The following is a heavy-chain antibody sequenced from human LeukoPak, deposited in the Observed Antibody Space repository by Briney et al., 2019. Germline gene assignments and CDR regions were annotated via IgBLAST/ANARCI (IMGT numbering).Heavy chain of an antibody. CDR1: GFTFSSYW. Sequence: GGSLRLSCAASGFTFSSYWMSWVRQAPGKGLEWVANIKQDGSEKYYVDSVKGRFTISRDNAKNSLYLQMNSLRAEDTAVYYCARDLAAVTTYTFDYWGQGTLVTVSS. V-gene: IGHV3-7*01. D-gene: IGHD4-11*01. CDR3: ARDLAAVTTYTFDY. CDR2: IKQDGSEK. J-gene: IGHJ4*02.